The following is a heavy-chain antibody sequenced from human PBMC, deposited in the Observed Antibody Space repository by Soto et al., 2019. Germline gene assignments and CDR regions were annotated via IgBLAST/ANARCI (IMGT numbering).Heavy chain of an antibody. V-gene: IGHV3-33*01. Sequence: QVQLVESGGGVVQPGRSLRLSCAASGFTFSSYGMHWVRQAPGKGLEWVAVIWCAGSNKYYADSVKGRFTISRDNSKNTLYLQMNSLRAEDTAVYYCARMEYQLLRYYYGMDVWGQGTTVTVSS. CDR2: IWCAGSNK. CDR1: GFTFSSYG. J-gene: IGHJ6*02. D-gene: IGHD2-2*01. CDR3: ARMEYQLLRYYYGMDV.